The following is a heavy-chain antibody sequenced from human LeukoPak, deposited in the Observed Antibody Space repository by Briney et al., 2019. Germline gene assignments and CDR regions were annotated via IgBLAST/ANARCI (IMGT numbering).Heavy chain of an antibody. Sequence: ASVKVSCKASGYTFTSYYMHWVRQAPGQGLEWMGWISAYNGNTNYAQKLQGRVTMTTDTSTSTAYMELRSLRSDDTAVYYCARAVHYYDTYFDYWGQGTLVTVSS. CDR1: GYTFTSYY. V-gene: IGHV1-18*04. J-gene: IGHJ4*02. D-gene: IGHD3-22*01. CDR3: ARAVHYYDTYFDY. CDR2: ISAYNGNT.